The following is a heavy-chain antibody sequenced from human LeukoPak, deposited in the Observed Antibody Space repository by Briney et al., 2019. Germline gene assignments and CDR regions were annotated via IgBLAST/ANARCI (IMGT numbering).Heavy chain of an antibody. CDR1: GGSFSGYY. Sequence: SETLSLTCAVYGGSFSGYYWSWIRQPPGKGLEWIGEINHSGSTYYNPSLKSRVTISVDTSKNQFSLKLSSVTAADTAVYYCARGWGVFDLWGRGTLVTVSS. CDR2: INHSGST. CDR3: ARGWGVFDL. J-gene: IGHJ2*01. D-gene: IGHD7-27*01. V-gene: IGHV4-34*01.